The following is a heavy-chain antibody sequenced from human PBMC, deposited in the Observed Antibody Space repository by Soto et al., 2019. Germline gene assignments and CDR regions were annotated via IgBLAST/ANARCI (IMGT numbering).Heavy chain of an antibody. D-gene: IGHD1-26*01. V-gene: IGHV3-48*02. CDR3: ARDHGSGSYSYYFDY. Sequence: PGGSLRLSCVASGFTFSSYSMNWVRQAPGKGLQWVSYISSGSSTIYHADSVKGRFTISRDNAKNSLFLQMNSLRDEDTAVYYCARDHGSGSYSYYFDYWGQGT. J-gene: IGHJ4*02. CDR1: GFTFSSYS. CDR2: ISSGSSTI.